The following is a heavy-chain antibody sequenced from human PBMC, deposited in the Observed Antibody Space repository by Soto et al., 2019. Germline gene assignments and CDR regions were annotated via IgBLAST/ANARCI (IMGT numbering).Heavy chain of an antibody. D-gene: IGHD3-9*01. CDR3: ATGRYFDWSFDY. V-gene: IGHV3-43*01. CDR1: GFTFDDYT. J-gene: IGHJ4*02. Sequence: EVQLVESGGVVVQPGGSLRLSCAASGFTFDDYTMHWIRQAPGKGLEWVSLISWDGGSTYYAESVKGRFTISRDNSKNSLYLQMNSLRTEDTALYYCATGRYFDWSFDYWGQGTLVTVSS. CDR2: ISWDGGST.